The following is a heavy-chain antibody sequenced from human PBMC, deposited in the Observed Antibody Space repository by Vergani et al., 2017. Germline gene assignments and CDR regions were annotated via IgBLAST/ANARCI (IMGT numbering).Heavy chain of an antibody. CDR3: ATKSCGTPGCQIGYFRE. V-gene: IGHV3-30*03. CDR2: ISYDGTQK. Sequence: QVHLVASGGGVVQPGRSLRLSCVVSGFTSSYYGMHWVRQAPGKGLEWVAVISYDGTQKYYAGSVKGRFTISRDNSKSTLYLQMNSLRTEDTAVYYCATKSCGTPGCQIGYFREWGQGTLVTVSS. D-gene: IGHD1-1*01. J-gene: IGHJ1*01. CDR1: GFTSSYYG.